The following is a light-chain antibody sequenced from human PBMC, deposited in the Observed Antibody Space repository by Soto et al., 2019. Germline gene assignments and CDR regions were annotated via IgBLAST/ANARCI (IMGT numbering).Light chain of an antibody. V-gene: IGKV1-5*03. CDR3: QQYNSYSYT. Sequence: DIQMTQSPSTLSAFVGDRVTITCRASQSIRSWLAWYQQKPGKAPKLLIYKASSLESGVPSRFSGSGSGTEFTLTISSLQPDEFATYFCQQYNSYSYTFGQGTKLEIK. CDR2: KAS. J-gene: IGKJ2*01. CDR1: QSIRSW.